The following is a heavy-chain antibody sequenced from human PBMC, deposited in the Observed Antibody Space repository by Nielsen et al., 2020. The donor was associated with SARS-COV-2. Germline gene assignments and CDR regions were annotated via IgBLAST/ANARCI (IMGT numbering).Heavy chain of an antibody. CDR3: TRAGRSTAWPFDS. CDR1: EDTFSSYS. J-gene: IGHJ4*02. Sequence: SVKVSCKASEDTFSSYSISWVRQAPGRGLEWMGGTIPVFDTSNYAQNFQGRVTITADKVTNTTYMELRSLRSEDTALYFCTRAGRSTAWPFDSWGQGTLVTVSS. V-gene: IGHV1-69*06. CDR2: TIPVFDTS.